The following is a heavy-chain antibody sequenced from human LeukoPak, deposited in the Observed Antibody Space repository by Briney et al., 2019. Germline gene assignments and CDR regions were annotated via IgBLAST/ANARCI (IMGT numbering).Heavy chain of an antibody. Sequence: TGGSLRLSCAASGFSCSNAWMSWVRQAPGKGLEWVGRIKSKTDGGTTDYAAPVKGRFTISRDDSKNTLYLQISGLKTEDTAVYYCATGALRSKPQGAPFDYWGQGTLVTVSS. V-gene: IGHV3-15*01. D-gene: IGHD3-3*01. CDR1: GFSCSNAW. J-gene: IGHJ4*02. CDR2: IKSKTDGGTT. CDR3: ATGALRSKPQGAPFDY.